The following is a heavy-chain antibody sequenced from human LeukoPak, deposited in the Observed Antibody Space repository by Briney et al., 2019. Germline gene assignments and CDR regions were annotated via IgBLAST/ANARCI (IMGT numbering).Heavy chain of an antibody. CDR3: ARDFPLAADDAFDI. D-gene: IGHD6-13*01. J-gene: IGHJ3*02. Sequence: GRSLRLSCAASGFSFSSYAMDWVRQAPGKGLEWVAVISGDGVNKYYAESVKGRFTISRDKSKNTPYLQMNSLRAEDTAVYYCARDFPLAADDAFDIWGQGTMVTVSS. CDR2: ISGDGVNK. CDR1: GFSFSSYA. V-gene: IGHV3-30-3*01.